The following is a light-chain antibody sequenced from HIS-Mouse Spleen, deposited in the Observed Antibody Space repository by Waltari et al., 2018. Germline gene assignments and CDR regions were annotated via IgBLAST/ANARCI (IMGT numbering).Light chain of an antibody. CDR3: YSAADNSGV. V-gene: IGLV3-27*01. J-gene: IGLJ2*01. CDR1: VLAKQY. CDR2: KDS. Sequence: SYELTQPSSVSVSPGPTARLTCSGDVLAKQYARWFQQKPGQAPVLVIYKDSERPSGIPERFSGSSSGTTVTLTISGAQVEDEADYYCYSAADNSGVFGGGTKLTVL.